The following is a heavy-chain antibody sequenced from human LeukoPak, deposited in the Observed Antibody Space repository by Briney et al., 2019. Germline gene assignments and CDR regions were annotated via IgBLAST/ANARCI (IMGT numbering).Heavy chain of an antibody. V-gene: IGHV3-74*01. CDR3: ASSSWYGGHFDY. J-gene: IGHJ4*02. Sequence: GGSLRLSCAASGFTFSSYWMHWVRQAPGKGLVWVSRINSDESITSYADSVKGRFTISRDNAKNTLYLQMNSLRAEDTAVYYCASSSWYGGHFDYWGQGALVTVSS. CDR1: GFTFSSYW. D-gene: IGHD6-13*01. CDR2: INSDESIT.